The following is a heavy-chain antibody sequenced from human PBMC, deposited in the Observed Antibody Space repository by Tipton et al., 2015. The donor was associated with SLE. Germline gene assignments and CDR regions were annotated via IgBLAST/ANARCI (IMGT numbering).Heavy chain of an antibody. J-gene: IGHJ2*01. CDR1: GDSISTFCYY. Sequence: TLSLTCRVSGDSISTFCYYWSWIRQHPGEGLEWIGFISYSGNTNYNPPLKSRVTMSVHTSKNHSSLKLISVTAADTAVYYCAREFLNPVTTVHYYFDLWGRGTLVTVSS. D-gene: IGHD4-11*01. V-gene: IGHV4-31*03. CDR3: AREFLNPVTTVHYYFDL. CDR2: ISYSGNT.